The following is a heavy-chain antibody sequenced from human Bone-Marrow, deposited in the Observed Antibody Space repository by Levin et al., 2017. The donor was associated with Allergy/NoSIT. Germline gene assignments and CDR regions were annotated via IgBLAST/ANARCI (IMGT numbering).Heavy chain of an antibody. V-gene: IGHV3-30*04. CDR1: GFTFSSYA. J-gene: IGHJ4*02. CDR3: ASSDYYGSGSYFPCGY. D-gene: IGHD3-10*01. Sequence: GGSLRLSCAASGFTFSSYAMHWVRQAPGKGLEWVAVISYDGSNKYYADSVKGRFTISRDNSKNTLYLQMNSLRAEDTAVYYCASSDYYGSGSYFPCGYWGQGTLVTVSS. CDR2: ISYDGSNK.